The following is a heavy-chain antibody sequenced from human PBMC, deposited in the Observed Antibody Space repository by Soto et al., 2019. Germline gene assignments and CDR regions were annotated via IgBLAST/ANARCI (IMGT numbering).Heavy chain of an antibody. V-gene: IGHV1-24*01. Sequence: GASVKVSCKVSGYTLTELSMHWVRQAPGKGLEWMGGFDPEDGETIYAQKFQGRVTMTEDTSTDTAYMELSSLRSEDTAVYYCATPRYNWNYVSNRDYYYGMDVWGQGTTVTVSS. J-gene: IGHJ6*02. D-gene: IGHD1-7*01. CDR1: GYTLTELS. CDR3: ATPRYNWNYVSNRDYYYGMDV. CDR2: FDPEDGET.